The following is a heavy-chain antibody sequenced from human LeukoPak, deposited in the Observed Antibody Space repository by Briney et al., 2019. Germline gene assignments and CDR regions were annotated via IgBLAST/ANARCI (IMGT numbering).Heavy chain of an antibody. CDR2: ISGSDGST. Sequence: GGSLRLSCAASGFTFSSSAMSWVRLAPGKGLEWVSGISGSDGSTYYADSVKGRFTISRDNSKNTLFLQMNSLRAEDTAVYYCAKFAQRYCSGGSCHPFDYWGQGTLVTVSS. V-gene: IGHV3-23*01. D-gene: IGHD2-15*01. CDR1: GFTFSSSA. J-gene: IGHJ4*02. CDR3: AKFAQRYCSGGSCHPFDY.